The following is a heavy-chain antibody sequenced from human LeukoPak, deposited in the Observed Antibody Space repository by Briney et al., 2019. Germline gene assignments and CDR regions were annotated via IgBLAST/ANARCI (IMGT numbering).Heavy chain of an antibody. D-gene: IGHD5-24*01. CDR3: VREMATITYAFDI. V-gene: IGHV3-74*01. CDR2: INSDGSWT. Sequence: GGSLRLSCAASGNYWMHWVRQVPGKGLVWVSHINSDGSWTSYADSVRGRFTISKDNAKNTVYLQMNSLRAEDTAVYYCVREMATITYAFDIWGQGTMVTVSS. J-gene: IGHJ3*02. CDR1: GNYW.